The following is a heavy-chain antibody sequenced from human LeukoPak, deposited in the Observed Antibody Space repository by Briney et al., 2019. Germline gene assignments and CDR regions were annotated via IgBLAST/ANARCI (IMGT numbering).Heavy chain of an antibody. J-gene: IGHJ4*02. V-gene: IGHV4-31*03. Sequence: SQTLSLTCTVSGGSISRGGYYWSWIRQHPGKGLEWIGYIYYSGSTYYNPSLKSRVTISVDTSKNQFSLKLTSVTAADTAVYYCARGSDSGYDWFDYWGQGTLVTVSS. CDR2: IYYSGST. CDR3: ARGSDSGYDWFDY. CDR1: GGSISRGGYY. D-gene: IGHD5-12*01.